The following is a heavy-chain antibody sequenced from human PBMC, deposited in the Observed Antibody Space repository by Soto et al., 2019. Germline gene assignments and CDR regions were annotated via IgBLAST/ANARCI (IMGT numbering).Heavy chain of an antibody. Sequence: QVQLVQSGAEVKKPGASVKVSCKASGYTFTSYAMHWVRQAPGQRLEWMGWINAGNGNTKYSQKFQGRVTITRDTSASTAYMELSSLRSEDTAVYYCARDRCIAAREEQPICHPVDYWGQGTLVTVSS. J-gene: IGHJ4*02. CDR2: INAGNGNT. D-gene: IGHD6-6*01. CDR1: GYTFTSYA. V-gene: IGHV1-3*01. CDR3: ARDRCIAAREEQPICHPVDY.